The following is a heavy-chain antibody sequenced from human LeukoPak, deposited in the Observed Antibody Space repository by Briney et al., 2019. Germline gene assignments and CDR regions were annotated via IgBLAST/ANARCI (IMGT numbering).Heavy chain of an antibody. V-gene: IGHV1-24*01. J-gene: IGHJ4*02. CDR3: ATGSIVYDV. D-gene: IGHD3-16*01. CDR2: FDPERGET. Sequence: ASVKVSCKVSGHSLTKFTMEWVRQAPGKGLEWMGGFDPERGETIHAQKFQGRFTMTEDTSTDTAYMELNSLTSEDTAVYYCATGSIVYDVWGQGTLVTVSS. CDR1: GHSLTKFT.